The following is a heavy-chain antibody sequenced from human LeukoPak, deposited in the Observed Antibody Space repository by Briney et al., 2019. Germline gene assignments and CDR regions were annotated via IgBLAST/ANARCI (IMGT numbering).Heavy chain of an antibody. J-gene: IGHJ3*02. CDR1: GFTFDDYA. Sequence: GRSLRLSCAASGFTFDDYAMHRVRQAPGKGLEWVSGISWNSGSIGYADSVKGRFTISRDNAKNSLYLQMNSLRAEDMALYYCAKGQQLVLFGAFDIWGQGTMVTVSS. CDR2: ISWNSGSI. D-gene: IGHD6-13*01. CDR3: AKGQQLVLFGAFDI. V-gene: IGHV3-9*03.